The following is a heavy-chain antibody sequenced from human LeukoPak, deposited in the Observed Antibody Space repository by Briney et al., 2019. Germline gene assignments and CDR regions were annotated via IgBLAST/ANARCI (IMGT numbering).Heavy chain of an antibody. CDR3: AGHHPRNTVDF. CDR1: GGSISSYY. CDR2: DIGSI. J-gene: IGHJ4*02. Sequence: SETLSLTCTVSGGSISSYYWSWIRQPPGKGLEWIAYDIGSINYNPSLKSRVTISLDTSKNQFSLKLSSVTAADTAVYYCAGHHPRNTVDFWGQGTLVTISS. V-gene: IGHV4-59*08. D-gene: IGHD2/OR15-2a*01.